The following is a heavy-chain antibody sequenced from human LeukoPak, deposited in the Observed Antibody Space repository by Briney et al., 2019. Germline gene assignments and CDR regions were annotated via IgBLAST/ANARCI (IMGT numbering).Heavy chain of an antibody. CDR3: AKGIIVAPFDY. Sequence: PGGSLRFSCAASGFTFDYYAFHWLRQAPGKGLQWVSLISGNGGSTYYADSVKARFTISRDNSKTSMYLQMNSLRTEDTALYYCAKGIIVAPFDYWGQGTLVTVSS. J-gene: IGHJ4*02. CDR1: GFTFDYYA. D-gene: IGHD5-12*01. CDR2: ISGNGGST. V-gene: IGHV3-43*02.